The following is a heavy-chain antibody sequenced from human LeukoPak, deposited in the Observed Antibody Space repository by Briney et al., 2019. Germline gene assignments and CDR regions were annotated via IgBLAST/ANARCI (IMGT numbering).Heavy chain of an antibody. CDR3: GRVKGRGYRNSIDY. CDR2: INWNVGST. V-gene: IGHV3-20*04. Sequence: GGSLRPSCAAAGFTFDDYAMDWIRQAPGKGLGWVSEINWNVGSTYYRDSVKGRFTIARDNAKNSLYLQMTSLRAEDTALYYCGRVKGRGYRNSIDYWGQGTLLTVSS. CDR1: GFTFDDYA. J-gene: IGHJ4*02. D-gene: IGHD3-3*01.